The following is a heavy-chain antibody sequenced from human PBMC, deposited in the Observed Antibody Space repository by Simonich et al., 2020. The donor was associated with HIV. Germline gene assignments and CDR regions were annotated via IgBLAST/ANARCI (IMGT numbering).Heavy chain of an antibody. CDR2: ISSSSSTI. CDR3: ARDRYAYCGGDCYSGAFDI. D-gene: IGHD2-21*02. J-gene: IGHJ3*02. V-gene: IGHV3-48*01. Sequence: EVQLVESGGGLVQPGGSLRLSCAASGFTFSSYSMNWVRQAAGKGLEWISDISSSSSTIYYADSVKGRFTISRDNAKNSLYLQMNSLRAEDTAVYYCARDRYAYCGGDCYSGAFDIWGQGTMVTVSS. CDR1: GFTFSSYS.